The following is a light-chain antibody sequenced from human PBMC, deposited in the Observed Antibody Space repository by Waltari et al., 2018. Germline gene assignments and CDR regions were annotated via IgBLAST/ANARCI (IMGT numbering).Light chain of an antibody. Sequence: DIQMTQSPSSLSASVGDRVTITCRASQSISNYLNWYQQRPGKAPKFLIYAASSLQSGVPSRFSGSGSGTLFTLTITSLQPEDVATYYCQQSYNTPKTFGQGTKVEVK. J-gene: IGKJ1*01. CDR3: QQSYNTPKT. CDR2: AAS. V-gene: IGKV1-39*01. CDR1: QSISNY.